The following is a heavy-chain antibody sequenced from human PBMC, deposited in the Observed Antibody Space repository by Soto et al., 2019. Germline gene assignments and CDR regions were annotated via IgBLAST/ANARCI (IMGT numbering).Heavy chain of an antibody. V-gene: IGHV3-48*02. CDR1: GFTFSSYS. Sequence: PGGSLRLSCAASGFTFSSYSMNWVRQAPGKGLEWVSYISSSSSTIYYADSVKGRFTISRDNAKNSLYLQMNSLRDEDTAVYYCARVRPPYGSGSPNSAYFDYWGQGTLVTVSS. CDR2: ISSSSSTI. CDR3: ARVRPPYGSGSPNSAYFDY. D-gene: IGHD3-10*01. J-gene: IGHJ4*02.